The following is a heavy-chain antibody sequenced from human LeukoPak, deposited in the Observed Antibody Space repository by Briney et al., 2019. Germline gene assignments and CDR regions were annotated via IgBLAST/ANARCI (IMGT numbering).Heavy chain of an antibody. V-gene: IGHV1-8*01. CDR1: GFPFTRYD. CDR3: VRDGEGVAISVNYWFDP. J-gene: IGHJ5*02. CDR2: MNPNTGNT. D-gene: IGHD3-10*01. Sequence: ASVTVSCTASGFPFTRYDINWVRQTSAQGLEWMGWMNPNTGNTGYAQKFQGRVTMTRDTSTSTAYMELRDLRSEDTAVYYCVRDGEGVAISVNYWFDPWGQGTLVTVSS.